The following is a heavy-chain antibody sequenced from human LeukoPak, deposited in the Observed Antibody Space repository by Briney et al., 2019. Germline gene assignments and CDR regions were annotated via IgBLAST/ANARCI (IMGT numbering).Heavy chain of an antibody. Sequence: GESLKISCKGSGYSFTNYSIIWVRQMPGKGLEWMGRIDPSDSYTNYSPSFKGHVTILADKSIRTAYLRWSSLKASDTAMYYCAREGYYYYNMDVWGQGTTVTVSS. CDR3: AREGYYYYNMDV. CDR2: IDPSDSYT. J-gene: IGHJ6*02. CDR1: GYSFTNYS. V-gene: IGHV5-10-1*01.